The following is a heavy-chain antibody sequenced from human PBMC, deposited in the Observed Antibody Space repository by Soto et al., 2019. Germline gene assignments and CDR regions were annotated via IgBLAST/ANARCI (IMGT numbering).Heavy chain of an antibody. V-gene: IGHV3-23*01. CDR3: AKDSRSHPQGWFDP. CDR2: ISGSGDYT. D-gene: IGHD2-15*01. J-gene: IGHJ5*02. Sequence: EVQVLESGGGLVQPGESLRLSCAASGFTFSSYAMTWVRQAPGKGLEWVSSISGSGDYTYFADSVKGRFTISRDNSKDTLYLQMSSLRVEDTAIYYCAKDSRSHPQGWFDPWGQGTLVTVSS. CDR1: GFTFSSYA.